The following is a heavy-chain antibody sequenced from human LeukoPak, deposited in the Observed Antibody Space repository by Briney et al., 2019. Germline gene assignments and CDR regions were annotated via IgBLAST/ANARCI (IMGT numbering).Heavy chain of an antibody. J-gene: IGHJ4*02. CDR2: INPNSGGT. V-gene: IGHV1-2*02. D-gene: IGHD3-3*01. CDR1: GYTFTGYY. Sequence: ASVKVSCKASGYTFTGYYMHWVRQAPGQGLEWTGWINPNSGGTNYAQKFQGRVTMTRDTSISTAYMELSRLRSDDTAVYYCATNYDFWSGYSLYFDYWGQGTLVTVSS. CDR3: ATNYDFWSGYSLYFDY.